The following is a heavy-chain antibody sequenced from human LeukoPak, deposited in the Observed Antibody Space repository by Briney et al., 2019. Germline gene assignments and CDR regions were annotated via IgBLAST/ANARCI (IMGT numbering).Heavy chain of an antibody. CDR3: ARERYYYDSSGPRAFDI. Sequence: GGSLRLSCAASGFTFDDYGMSWVRQAPGKGLEWVSGINWNGGSTGYADSVKGRFTISRDNAKNSLYLQMNSLRAEDTALYYCARERYYYDSSGPRAFDIWGQGTMVTVSS. D-gene: IGHD3-22*01. CDR2: INWNGGST. V-gene: IGHV3-20*04. J-gene: IGHJ3*02. CDR1: GFTFDDYG.